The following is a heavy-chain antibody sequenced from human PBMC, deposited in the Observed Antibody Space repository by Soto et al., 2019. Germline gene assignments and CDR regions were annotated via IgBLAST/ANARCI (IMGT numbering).Heavy chain of an antibody. CDR2: ISSDGNAQ. J-gene: IGHJ4*02. CDR1: GFTFSDDS. D-gene: IGHD5-18*01. V-gene: IGHV3-48*02. Sequence: EVQLVESGGGLVQPGGSLRLSCAASGFTFSDDSMNWVRQAPGKGLVWVSYISSDGNAQYYVDSVKGRFNISRDNAKNSVFLHMNSLRDEDTAVYYCARGIQLWVGRGFDYWGQGTLVTVSS. CDR3: ARGIQLWVGRGFDY.